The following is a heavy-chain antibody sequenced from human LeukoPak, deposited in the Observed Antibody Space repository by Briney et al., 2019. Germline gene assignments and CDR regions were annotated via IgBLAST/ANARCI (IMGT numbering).Heavy chain of an antibody. D-gene: IGHD3-22*01. CDR2: IYTSGTI. CDR3: ARDSFRRSSTGSFDI. CDR1: GGSISSYY. J-gene: IGHJ3*02. V-gene: IGHV4-4*07. Sequence: SETLSLTCTVSGGSISSYYWSWIRQPAGTALEWIGRIYTSGTITYNPSLKSRVTMSVDTSKNQFPLNLSSVTAADTAVYYCARDSFRRSSTGSFDIWGQGTMVTVSS.